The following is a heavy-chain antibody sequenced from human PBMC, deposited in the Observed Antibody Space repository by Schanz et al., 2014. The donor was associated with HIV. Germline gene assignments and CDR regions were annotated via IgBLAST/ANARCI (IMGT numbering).Heavy chain of an antibody. CDR3: ARWTPSYSNGWFPYYFDY. CDR1: GYTFTNFD. Sequence: QVQLVESGAEVKKPGASVKVSCKASGYTFTNFDINWVRQATGQGPEWMGWMNPKSGNTGFAQKFRGRVTMTTDTATSTAYMDLRSLRSDDTAVYYCARWTPSYSNGWFPYYFDYWGQGTLVTVSS. D-gene: IGHD6-19*01. CDR2: MNPKSGNT. J-gene: IGHJ4*02. V-gene: IGHV1-8*01.